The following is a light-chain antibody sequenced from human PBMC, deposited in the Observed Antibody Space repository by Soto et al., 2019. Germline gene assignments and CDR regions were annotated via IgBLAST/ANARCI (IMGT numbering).Light chain of an antibody. Sequence: HSVLTQSPSVSGTPGQRVTISCSGSSSNIGANSDVHWYQQLTVAAPKLLIYGNTNRPPGVSDRFSASKSGTSASLAITGLQAEDEADYYCQSYDNSLSGFYVFRSGTTVTV. CDR1: SSNIGANSD. CDR2: GNT. J-gene: IGLJ6*01. CDR3: QSYDNSLSGFYV. V-gene: IGLV1-40*01.